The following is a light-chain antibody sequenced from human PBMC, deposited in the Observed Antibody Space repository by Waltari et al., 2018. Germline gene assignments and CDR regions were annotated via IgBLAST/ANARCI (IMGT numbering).Light chain of an antibody. J-gene: IGLJ3*02. CDR3: QAWDGSTAV. CDR2: QNT. Sequence: SYELTQPPSVSVSPGQTASITCSGDKLGDKYACWYQQMPGRSPVLVIYQNTKRPSVIPQRFTASNSGNTAPLTFSGTQATDEADYFCQAWDGSTAVFGGGTKLTVL. CDR1: KLGDKY. V-gene: IGLV3-1*01.